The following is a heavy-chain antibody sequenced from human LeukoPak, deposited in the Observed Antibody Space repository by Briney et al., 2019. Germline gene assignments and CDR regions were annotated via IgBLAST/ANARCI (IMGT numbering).Heavy chain of an antibody. Sequence: GGSLRLSCAASGFTFSNAWMSWVRQAPGKGLELVGRIKSKTDGGTTDYAAPVKGRFTISRDDSKNTLYLQMNSLKTEDTAVYYCTTGRYFDWIDYWGQGTLVTVSS. CDR2: IKSKTDGGTT. CDR1: GFTFSNAW. D-gene: IGHD3-9*01. V-gene: IGHV3-15*01. CDR3: TTGRYFDWIDY. J-gene: IGHJ4*02.